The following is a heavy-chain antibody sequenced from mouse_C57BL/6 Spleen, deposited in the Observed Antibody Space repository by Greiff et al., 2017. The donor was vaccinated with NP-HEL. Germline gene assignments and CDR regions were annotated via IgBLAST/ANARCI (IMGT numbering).Heavy chain of an antibody. Sequence: QVQLQQSGAELVKPGASVKLSCKASGYTFTEYTIHWVKQRSGQGLEWIGWFYPGSGSIKYNEKFKSKATLTVDKSSSTAYMQLSSLTSEDSAVYYCARRTGTGFDYWGQGTTLTVSS. CDR1: GYTFTEYT. J-gene: IGHJ2*01. D-gene: IGHD4-1*01. CDR2: FYPGSGSI. CDR3: ARRTGTGFDY. V-gene: IGHV1-62-2*01.